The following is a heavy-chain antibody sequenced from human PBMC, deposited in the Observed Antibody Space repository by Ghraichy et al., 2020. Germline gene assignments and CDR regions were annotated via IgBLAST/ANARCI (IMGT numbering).Heavy chain of an antibody. Sequence: ASVKVSCKASGYTFTGYYMHWVRQAPGQGLEWMGWINPNSGGTNYAQKFQGRVTMTRDTSISTAYMELSRLRSDDTAVYYCARDLDSSGWGFDPWGQGTLVTVSS. CDR1: GYTFTGYY. D-gene: IGHD6-19*01. J-gene: IGHJ5*02. CDR3: ARDLDSSGWGFDP. V-gene: IGHV1-2*02. CDR2: INPNSGGT.